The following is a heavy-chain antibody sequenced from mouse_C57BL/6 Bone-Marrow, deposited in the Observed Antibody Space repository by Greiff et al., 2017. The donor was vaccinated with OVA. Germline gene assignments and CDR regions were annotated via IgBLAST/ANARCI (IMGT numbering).Heavy chain of an antibody. CDR2: IDPENGDT. CDR1: GFNIKDDY. CDR3: TTYRDGNYWYFDV. Sequence: EVQLQQSGAELVRPGASVKLSCTASGFNIKDDYMHWVKQRPEQGLEWIGWIDPENGDTEYASKFQGKATITADTSSNTAYLQLSSLTSEDTAVYYCTTYRDGNYWYFDVWGTGTTVTVSS. J-gene: IGHJ1*03. D-gene: IGHD2-1*01. V-gene: IGHV14-4*01.